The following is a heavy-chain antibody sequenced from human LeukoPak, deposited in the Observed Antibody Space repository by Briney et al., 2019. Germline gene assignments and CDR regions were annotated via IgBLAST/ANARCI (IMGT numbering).Heavy chain of an antibody. Sequence: PSQTLSLTCTVSGGSISSGDRYWSWIRQSPGKGLEWIGYIYSTGNTYYNPSLMSRVTISVDTSKNQFSLELNSVTAADTAVYYCARDSYSYGYGGFDYRGQGILVTVSS. D-gene: IGHD5-18*01. CDR3: ARDSYSYGYGGFDY. V-gene: IGHV4-30-4*01. CDR2: IYSTGNT. CDR1: GGSISSGDRY. J-gene: IGHJ4*02.